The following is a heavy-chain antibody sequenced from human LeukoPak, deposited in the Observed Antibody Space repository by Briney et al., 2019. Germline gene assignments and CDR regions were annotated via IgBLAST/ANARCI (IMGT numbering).Heavy chain of an antibody. CDR3: ASRYSYGDTDDDY. D-gene: IGHD5-18*01. CDR2: ISSSGSTI. Sequence: GGSLRLSCAASGFTFSDYYMSWIRQAPGKGLEWVSYISSSGSTIYYADSVKGRFTISRDNAKNSLYLQMNSLRAEDTAVYYCASRYSYGDTDDDYWGQGTLVTVSS. CDR1: GFTFSDYY. V-gene: IGHV3-11*01. J-gene: IGHJ4*02.